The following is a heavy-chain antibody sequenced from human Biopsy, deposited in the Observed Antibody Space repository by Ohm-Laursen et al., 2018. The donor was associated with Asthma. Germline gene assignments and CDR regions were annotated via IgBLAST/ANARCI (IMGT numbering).Heavy chain of an antibody. CDR2: IWFDGSNK. D-gene: IGHD3-10*01. Sequence: SLRLSCAAAGFTFGSYGLHWVRQAPGKGLEWVADIWFDGSNKHYADSVKGRFTISRDNSKNTLYLQMNSLRAEDTALYYCEREISYMVDYWGQGTLVIVSS. J-gene: IGHJ4*02. V-gene: IGHV3-33*01. CDR1: GFTFGSYG. CDR3: EREISYMVDY.